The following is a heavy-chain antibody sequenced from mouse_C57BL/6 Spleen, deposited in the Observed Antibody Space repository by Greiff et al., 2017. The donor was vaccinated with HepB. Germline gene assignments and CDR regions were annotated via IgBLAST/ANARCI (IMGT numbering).Heavy chain of an antibody. D-gene: IGHD1-1*01. V-gene: IGHV1-81*01. Sequence: QVQLKESGAELARPGASVKLSCTASGYTFTSYGISWVKQRTGQGLEWIGEIYPRSGNTYYNEKFKGKATLTADKSSSTAYMELRSLTSEDSAVYFCARGITTVVAHWYFDVWGTGTTVTVSS. J-gene: IGHJ1*03. CDR3: ARGITTVVAHWYFDV. CDR2: IYPRSGNT. CDR1: GYTFTSYG.